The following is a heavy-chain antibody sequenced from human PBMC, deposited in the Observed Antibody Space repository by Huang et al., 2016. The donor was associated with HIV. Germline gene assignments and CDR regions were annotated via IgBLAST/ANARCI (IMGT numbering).Heavy chain of an antibody. CDR3: ARGSLEYSVSSSLDY. CDR1: GGPFRSYS. D-gene: IGHD4-4*01. V-gene: IGHV1-69*13. Sequence: QVQLLQSGAEVKKPGSSVKVSCKASGGPFRSYSIAWVRQAPGQGLEGIASLMPVLEWPNYEQKLQGRGGVTADESTSTVYMELRDLRPDDTAVYFCARGSLEYSVSSSLDYWGQGTHVTVSS. J-gene: IGHJ4*02. CDR2: LMPVLEWP.